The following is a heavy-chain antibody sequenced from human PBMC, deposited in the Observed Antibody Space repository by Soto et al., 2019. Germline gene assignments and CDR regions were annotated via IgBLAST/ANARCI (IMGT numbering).Heavy chain of an antibody. CDR2: IYPGDSDT. CDR3: GRLPARAHDFSLGWFDF. CDR1: GFTFTNYW. V-gene: IGHV5-51*01. J-gene: IGHJ5*01. Sequence: PGESLKISCKGSGFTFTNYWIGWVRQMPGKGLEWMGIIYPGDSDTRYSPSFQGQVTLSADKSITTAFLQWNSLKASDTAMYYCGRLPARAHDFSLGWFDFWGQGTLVTVSS. D-gene: IGHD6-25*01.